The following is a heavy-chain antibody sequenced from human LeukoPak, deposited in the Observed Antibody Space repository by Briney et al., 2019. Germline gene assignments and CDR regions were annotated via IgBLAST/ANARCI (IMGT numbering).Heavy chain of an antibody. D-gene: IGHD2-2*01. CDR1: GGSISSYY. J-gene: IGHJ4*02. Sequence: SETLPLTCTVSGGSISSYYWSWIRQPPGKGLEWIGYIYYSGSTNYNPSLKSRVTISVDTSKNQFSLKLTSVTAADTAVYFCATRAIPANPFYFDFWGQGTLVTVSS. V-gene: IGHV4-59*01. CDR2: IYYSGST. CDR3: ATRAIPANPFYFDF.